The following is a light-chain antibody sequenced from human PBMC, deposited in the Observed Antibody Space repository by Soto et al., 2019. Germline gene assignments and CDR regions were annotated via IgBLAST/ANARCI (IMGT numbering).Light chain of an antibody. J-gene: IGKJ1*01. V-gene: IGKV1-39*01. CDR3: QQSYGSPRT. CDR1: QSISNH. Sequence: DIQMTKSPSSLSASVEYRVVLTCRASQSISNHLNWYQQKPGKAPKLLIFAASSLTSGVHSRFSGSRSGPDFTLTISSLQPEGFATYYCQQSYGSPRTFGQGTKVDIK. CDR2: AAS.